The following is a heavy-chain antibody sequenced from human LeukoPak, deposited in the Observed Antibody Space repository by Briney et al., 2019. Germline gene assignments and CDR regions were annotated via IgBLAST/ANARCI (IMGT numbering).Heavy chain of an antibody. CDR1: GFTFSRYA. CDR3: VRYSYGTYYFDY. Sequence: GGSLRLSCAASGFTFSRYAMSWVRQAPGKGLEWVSAISGSGGSTYYAASVKSRFTISRDNSKNTLYLQMNSLRAEDTAVYYCVRYSYGTYYFDYWGQGTLVTVSS. V-gene: IGHV3-23*01. CDR2: ISGSGGST. D-gene: IGHD5-18*01. J-gene: IGHJ4*02.